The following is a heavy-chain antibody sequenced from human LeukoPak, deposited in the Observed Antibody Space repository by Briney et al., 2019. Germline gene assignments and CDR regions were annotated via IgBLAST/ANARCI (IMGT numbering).Heavy chain of an antibody. CDR3: ARSPHYDILTGVDY. V-gene: IGHV3-30-3*01. J-gene: IGHJ4*02. CDR1: GFTFSSYA. D-gene: IGHD3-9*01. Sequence: PGRSLRLSCAASGFTFSSYAMHWVRQAPGKGLEWVAVISYDGSNKYYADSVKGRLTISRDNSKNTLYLQMNCLRAEDTAVYYCARSPHYDILTGVDYWGQGTLVTVSS. CDR2: ISYDGSNK.